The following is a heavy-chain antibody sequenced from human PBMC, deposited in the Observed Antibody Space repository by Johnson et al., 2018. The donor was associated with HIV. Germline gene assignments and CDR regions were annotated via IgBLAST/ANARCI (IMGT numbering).Heavy chain of an antibody. Sequence: QVQLVESGGGVVQPGRSLRLSCVASGFTISNYGMHWVRQAPGKGLEWVAVMWYDGSNKYYADSVKGRFTISRDNSKNTLYLQMNSLRAEDTAVYYCARAPIPAAFDIWGQGTMVTVSS. J-gene: IGHJ3*02. CDR2: MWYDGSNK. CDR3: ARAPIPAAFDI. CDR1: GFTISNYG. V-gene: IGHV3-30*19.